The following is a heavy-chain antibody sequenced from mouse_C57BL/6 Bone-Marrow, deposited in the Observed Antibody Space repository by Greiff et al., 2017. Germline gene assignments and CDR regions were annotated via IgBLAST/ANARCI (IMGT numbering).Heavy chain of an antibody. D-gene: IGHD3-3*01. V-gene: IGHV1-5*01. CDR3: TREGQREGYFDY. CDR2: IYPGNSDT. CDR1: GYTFTSYW. Sequence: EVQLQQSGTVLARPGASVKMSCKTSGYTFTSYWMHWVKQRPGQGLEWIGAIYPGNSDTSYNQKFKGKAKLTADTSASTAYMELSSLTNEDSAVYYGTREGQREGYFDYWGQGTTLTVSS. J-gene: IGHJ2*01.